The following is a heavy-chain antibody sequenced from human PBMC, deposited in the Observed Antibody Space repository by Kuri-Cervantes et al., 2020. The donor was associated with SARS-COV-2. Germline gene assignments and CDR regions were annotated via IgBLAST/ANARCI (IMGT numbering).Heavy chain of an antibody. J-gene: IGHJ2*01. CDR1: GGSISSSSYY. D-gene: IGHD6-13*01. CDR2: IYYSGST. V-gene: IGHV4-39*01. Sequence: SETLSLTCTVSGGSISSSSYYWGWIRQPPGKGLEWIGSIYYSGSTYYNPSLKSRVTISVDTSKNQFSLKLSSVTAADTAVYYCASRTPGIAAAGSWYFDLWGRGTLVTVSS. CDR3: ASRTPGIAAAGSWYFDL.